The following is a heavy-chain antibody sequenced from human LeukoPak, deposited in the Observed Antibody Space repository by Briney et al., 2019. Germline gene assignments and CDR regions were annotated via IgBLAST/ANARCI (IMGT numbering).Heavy chain of an antibody. D-gene: IGHD5-24*01. J-gene: IGHJ3*02. Sequence: ASVKVSCKASGYTFTGYYMNWVRQAPGQGLEWMGRINPNTGGTNYAQDFQGSVTMTRDTSITTVYMELSRLRSDDTAVYYCARVGDGLNDGFDIWGQGTMVTVSS. V-gene: IGHV1-2*06. CDR3: ARVGDGLNDGFDI. CDR2: INPNTGGT. CDR1: GYTFTGYY.